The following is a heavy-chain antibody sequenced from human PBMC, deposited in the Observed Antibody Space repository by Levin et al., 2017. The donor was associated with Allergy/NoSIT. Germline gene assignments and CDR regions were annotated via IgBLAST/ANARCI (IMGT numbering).Heavy chain of an antibody. CDR3: ARSGKQQLSDY. CDR2: INHSGST. V-gene: IGHV4-34*01. J-gene: IGHJ4*02. Sequence: SETLSLTCAVYGGSFSGYYWSWIRQPPGKGLEWIGEINHSGSTNYNPSLKSRVTISVDTSKNQFSLKLSSVTAADTAVYYCARSGKQQLSDYWGQGTLVTVSS. CDR1: GGSFSGYY. D-gene: IGHD6-13*01.